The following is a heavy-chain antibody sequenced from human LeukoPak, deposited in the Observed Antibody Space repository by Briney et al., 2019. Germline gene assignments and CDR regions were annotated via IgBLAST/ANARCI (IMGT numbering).Heavy chain of an antibody. D-gene: IGHD4-17*01. CDR3: ANYGDYYYFYY. CDR2: ISYDGSNK. Sequence: GGSLRLSCAASGFTFSGYGMHRVRQAPGQGLEWVAVISYDGSNKYSADSVKGRFTISRDNSKNTLYLQMNSLRAEDTAVYYCANYGDYYYFYYWGQGTLVTVSS. J-gene: IGHJ4*02. CDR1: GFTFSGYG. V-gene: IGHV3-30*18.